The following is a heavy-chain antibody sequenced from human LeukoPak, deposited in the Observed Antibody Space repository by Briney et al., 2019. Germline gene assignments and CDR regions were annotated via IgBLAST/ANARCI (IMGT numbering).Heavy chain of an antibody. V-gene: IGHV4-4*08. D-gene: IGHD3-16*01. Sequence: TPSETLSLTCTVSGGSISNYYWSWIRQPPGKVLEWIGYVYSSGSTNLNPSLKTRVTMSVDASKNHFSLNLNSVTAADTALYFCARVALTGEGGRGYFNLWGRGNLVSVSS. CDR3: ARVALTGEGGRGYFNL. CDR1: GGSISNYY. CDR2: VYSSGST. J-gene: IGHJ2*01.